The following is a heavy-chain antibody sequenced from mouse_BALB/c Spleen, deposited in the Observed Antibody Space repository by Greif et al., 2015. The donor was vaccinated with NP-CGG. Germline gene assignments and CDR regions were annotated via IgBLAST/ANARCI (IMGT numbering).Heavy chain of an antibody. CDR3: ERRENYGNLFDY. J-gene: IGHJ2*01. D-gene: IGHD2-1*01. CDR1: GFTFSSYA. CDR2: ISSGGSYT. Sequence: EVMLVESGGGLVKPGGSLKLSCAASGFTFSSYAMSWVRQTPEKRLEWVATISSGGSYTYYPDSVKGRFTISRDNAKNTLYLQMSSLRSEDTAMYYCERRENYGNLFDYWGQGTTLTVSS. V-gene: IGHV5-9-1*01.